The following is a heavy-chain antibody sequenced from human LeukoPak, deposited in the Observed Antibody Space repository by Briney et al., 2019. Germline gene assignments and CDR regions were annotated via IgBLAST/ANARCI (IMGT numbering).Heavy chain of an antibody. V-gene: IGHV1-2*02. J-gene: IGHJ4*02. CDR1: GYTFTGYY. CDR2: INPNSGGT. D-gene: IGHD2-8*01. Sequence: GASVKVSCKASGYTFTGYYMHWVRQAPGQELEWMGWINPNSGGTNYAQKFQGRVTMTRDTSISTAYMELSRLRSDDMAVYYCARTEEWAVDIDYWGQGTLVTVPS. CDR3: ARTEEWAVDIDY.